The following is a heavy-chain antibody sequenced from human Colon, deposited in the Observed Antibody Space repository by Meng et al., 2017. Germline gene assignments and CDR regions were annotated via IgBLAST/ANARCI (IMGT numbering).Heavy chain of an antibody. CDR1: GFTFSDSP. CDR3: AREGYSSGLAGIFDY. Sequence: GESLKISCAGSGFTFSDSPMHWVRQAPGKGLEWVAVISPDGSNQYYSDSLKGRFSISRDNSKNTLFLQLNNLGPEDTAVYRCAREGYSSGLAGIFDYWGLGTLVTVSS. D-gene: IGHD3-22*01. CDR2: ISPDGSNQ. J-gene: IGHJ4*02. V-gene: IGHV3-30*01.